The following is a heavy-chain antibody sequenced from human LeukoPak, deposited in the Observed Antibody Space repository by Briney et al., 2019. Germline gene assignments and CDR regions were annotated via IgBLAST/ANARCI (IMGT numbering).Heavy chain of an antibody. CDR2: IWYDGSKK. CDR1: GFTFSTYG. J-gene: IGHJ6*02. V-gene: IGHV3-33*01. Sequence: GGSLRLSCAASGFTFSTYGMHWVRQAPGKGLEWVAVIWYDGSKKYYADSVKGRFTISRDNSKNTLYLQMNSLRGEDTPVYYCXXXXVXXXXXXMDVWGQGTTVTVSS. CDR3: XXXXVXXXXXXMDV.